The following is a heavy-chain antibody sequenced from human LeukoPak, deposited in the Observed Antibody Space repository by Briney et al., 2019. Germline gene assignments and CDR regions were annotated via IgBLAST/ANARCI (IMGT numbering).Heavy chain of an antibody. CDR3: AIRAYSYEYFDF. J-gene: IGHJ4*02. D-gene: IGHD5-18*01. Sequence: TVSCKGSGYTFTNSWIGWVRQTPGKGLEWMGSIYPGDSDTRYNPSFQGQVTISVDKSISTAYLQWSSLQASNAAMYYCAIRAYSYEYFDFWGQGTLVTVSS. CDR1: GYTFTNSW. CDR2: IYPGDSDT. V-gene: IGHV5-51*01.